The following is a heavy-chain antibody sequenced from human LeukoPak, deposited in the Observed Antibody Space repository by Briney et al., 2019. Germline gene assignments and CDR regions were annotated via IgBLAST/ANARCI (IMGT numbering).Heavy chain of an antibody. Sequence: GGSLRLSCATSGFTFSSYSMNWVRQAPGKGLEWGSYISSSSSTIYYADSVKSRFTISRDNAKNSLYLQTNSLRAEDTAVYYCAREARGFWSGYYIVGDAFDIWGQGTMVTVSS. CDR3: AREARGFWSGYYIVGDAFDI. CDR1: GFTFSSYS. J-gene: IGHJ3*02. V-gene: IGHV3-48*01. CDR2: ISSSSSTI. D-gene: IGHD3-3*01.